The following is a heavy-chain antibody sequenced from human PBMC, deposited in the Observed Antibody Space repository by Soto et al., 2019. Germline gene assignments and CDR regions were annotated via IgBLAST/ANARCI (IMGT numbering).Heavy chain of an antibody. V-gene: IGHV3-23*01. D-gene: IGHD1-1*01. J-gene: IGHJ4*02. Sequence: SGGSLRLSCAASGFTFSSYAMSWVRQTPEKGLEWVSVISGTGANTYYADSVKGRFTTSRDNSKNTLYLQMNSLRVEDTALYYCAKGLPTYDYWGQGILVTVSS. CDR2: ISGTGANT. CDR3: AKGLPTYDY. CDR1: GFTFSSYA.